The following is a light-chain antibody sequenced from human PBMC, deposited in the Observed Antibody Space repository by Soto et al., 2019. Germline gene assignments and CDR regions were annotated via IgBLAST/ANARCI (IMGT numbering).Light chain of an antibody. V-gene: IGKV3-15*01. CDR2: GAS. CDR1: QSVSSS. CDR3: QQYNNWPPLT. Sequence: EIVLTQSPGTLSLSPGETATLSCRASQSVSSSLAWYQQTPGRAPRLLIYGASTRATGIPTRFSGSGSGTEFTLTISSLQSEDFAVYYCQQYNNWPPLTFGGGTKVEIK. J-gene: IGKJ4*01.